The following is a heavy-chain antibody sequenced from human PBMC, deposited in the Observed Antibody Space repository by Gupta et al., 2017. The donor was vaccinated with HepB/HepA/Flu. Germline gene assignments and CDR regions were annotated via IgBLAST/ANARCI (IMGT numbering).Heavy chain of an antibody. CDR3: AKEMAGFFD. Sequence: QVQLQQSGPGLVKPSQTLSLTCAISGDSVSNNSAAWNWIRQSPSRGLEWLGRTYYRSKWFYDYAVSVKSRITINPDTAKNQLSLQLNSVTPEDAAVYYWAKEMAGFFDWGQGTLVTVSS. V-gene: IGHV6-1*01. CDR2: TYYRSKWFY. CDR1: GDSVSNNSAA. D-gene: IGHD3-3*01. J-gene: IGHJ4*02.